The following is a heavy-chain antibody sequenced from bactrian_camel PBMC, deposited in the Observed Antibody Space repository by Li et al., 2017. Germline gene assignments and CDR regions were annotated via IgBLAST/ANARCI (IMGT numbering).Heavy chain of an antibody. D-gene: IGHD1*01. J-gene: IGHJ4*01. CDR3: AAAFSCPSGLQTLRPVY. CDR1: ANIYAGYW. CDR2: INGAGDMP. V-gene: IGHV3S1*01. Sequence: HVQLVESGGGSVQPGGSLTLSCTASANIYAGYWMAWFRQAPGKEREGVASINGAGDMPFYADSAKGRFTISRDNTKNTLYLQMYSLEPEDTAMYYCAAAFSCPSGLQTLRPVYWGQGTQVTVS.